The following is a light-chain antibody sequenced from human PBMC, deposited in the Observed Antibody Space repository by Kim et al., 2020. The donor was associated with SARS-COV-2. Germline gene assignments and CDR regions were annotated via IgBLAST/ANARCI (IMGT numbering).Light chain of an antibody. V-gene: IGKV3-11*01. CDR2: DAF. CDR3: QQRGNWPLT. Sequence: LAPGEGATLPWKASQSVGSSFAWYRQKPGQAPRLRIYDAFSRATGIPARFSGSGSGTDFTLTISSLEPEDFAVYYCQQRGNWPLTFGQGTKVDIK. CDR1: QSVGSS. J-gene: IGKJ1*01.